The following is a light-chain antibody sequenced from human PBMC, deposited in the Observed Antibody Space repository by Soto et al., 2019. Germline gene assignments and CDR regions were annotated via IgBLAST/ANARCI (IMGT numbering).Light chain of an antibody. CDR2: DAS. V-gene: IGKV3-11*01. CDR3: QQRSNWPPLT. CDR1: QSVSSY. J-gene: IGKJ3*01. Sequence: EIVLTQSPATLSLSPGERATLSCRASQSVSSYLAWYQQKPGQAPRLLIYDASNRATGIPARFSGSGSGTDFTLTSSSLEHEDFAVYYCQQRSNWPPLTFGPGTKVEI.